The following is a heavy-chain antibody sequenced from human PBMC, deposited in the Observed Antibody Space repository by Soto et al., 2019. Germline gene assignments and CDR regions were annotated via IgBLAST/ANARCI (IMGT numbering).Heavy chain of an antibody. J-gene: IGHJ6*02. V-gene: IGHV1-69*06. CDR3: ARGRNWNLIRYYYYGIDV. Sequence: GASVKVSCKASGGTFSSYASSWVRQAPGQGLEWMGGIIPIFGTANYAQKSQGRVTITGDKPTSTAYMELSSLRSEDTAVYYCARGRNWNLIRYYYYGIDVWGQGTTVSVSS. CDR1: GGTFSSYA. CDR2: IIPIFGTA. D-gene: IGHD1-20*01.